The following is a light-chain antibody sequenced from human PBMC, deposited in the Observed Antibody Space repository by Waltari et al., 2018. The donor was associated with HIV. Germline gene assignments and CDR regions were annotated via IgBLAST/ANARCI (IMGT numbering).Light chain of an antibody. CDR3: LLYVAASYL. Sequence: QNVVTQDSSLSVSPGGTVTLTCGLTFGPLTASSYPNCFQQRPGPPPTSLMYAGETRQPWTPARYSGSGLGDKATLTLTAVRPEDESVYYCLLYVAASYLFGGGTFVTVL. V-gene: IGLV7-43*01. CDR2: AGE. CDR1: FGPLTASSY. J-gene: IGLJ2*01.